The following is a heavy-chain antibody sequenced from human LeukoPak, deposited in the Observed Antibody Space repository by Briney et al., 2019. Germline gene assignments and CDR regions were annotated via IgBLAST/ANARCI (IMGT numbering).Heavy chain of an antibody. J-gene: IGHJ4*02. D-gene: IGHD2-2*01. CDR1: GFTFSSYG. Sequence: GGSLRLSCAASGFTFSSYGMHWVRQAPGKGLEWVAVIWYDGSNKYYADSVKGRFTISRDNSKNTLYLQMNSLRAEDTAVYYCARALVVAPAAHFDYWGQGTLVTVSS. CDR3: ARALVVAPAAHFDY. V-gene: IGHV3-33*01. CDR2: IWYDGSNK.